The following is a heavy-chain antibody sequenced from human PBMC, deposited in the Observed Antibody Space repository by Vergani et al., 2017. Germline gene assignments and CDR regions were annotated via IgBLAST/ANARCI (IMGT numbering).Heavy chain of an antibody. D-gene: IGHD3-3*01. CDR2: IIPIFGTA. CDR3: ASNEYDFWSGYLGFDP. J-gene: IGHJ5*02. CDR1: GGTFSSYA. V-gene: IGHV1-69*01. Sequence: QVQLVQSGAEVKKPGSSVKLSCKASGGTFSSYAISWVRQAPGQGLEWMGGIIPIFGTANYAQKFQGRVTITADESTSTAYMELSSLRSEDTAVYYCASNEYDFWSGYLGFDPWGQGTLVTVSS.